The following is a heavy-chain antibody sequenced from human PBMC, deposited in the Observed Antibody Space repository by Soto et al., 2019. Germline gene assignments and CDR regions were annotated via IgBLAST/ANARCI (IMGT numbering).Heavy chain of an antibody. CDR2: ISYDGSNK. V-gene: IGHV3-30*18. CDR1: GFTFSSYG. CDR3: AKGRSEKQLASLGDV. J-gene: IGHJ6*02. Sequence: QVQLVESGGGVVQPGRSLRLSCAASGFTFSSYGMHWVRQAPGKGLEWVAVISYDGSNKYYADSVKGRFTISRDNSKNTLYLQMNSLRAEDTAVYYCAKGRSEKQLASLGDVWGQGTTVTVSS. D-gene: IGHD6-13*01.